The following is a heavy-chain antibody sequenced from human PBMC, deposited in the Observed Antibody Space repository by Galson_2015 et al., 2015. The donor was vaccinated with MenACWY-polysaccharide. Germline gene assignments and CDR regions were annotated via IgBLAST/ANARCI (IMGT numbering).Heavy chain of an antibody. J-gene: IGHJ4*02. V-gene: IGHV1-2*02. Sequence: SVKVSCKASGYTFTDYHMYWARQAPGQGLEWMGWIKPDSGDTKSAQKFQGRVTMTRDVSISTAYMELSWLISDDTAVYYCTRGVLAVARVPTSGSNDFWGQGTLVTVSS. CDR1: GYTFTDYH. CDR2: IKPDSGDT. CDR3: TRGVLAVARVPTSGSNDF. D-gene: IGHD6-19*01.